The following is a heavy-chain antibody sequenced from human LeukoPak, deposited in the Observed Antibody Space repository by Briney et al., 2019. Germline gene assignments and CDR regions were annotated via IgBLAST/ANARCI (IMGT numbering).Heavy chain of an antibody. J-gene: IGHJ4*02. CDR2: ISSSSSYI. V-gene: IGHV3-21*04. CDR3: VKEQSGSYYPLDY. CDR1: GFTFSSYS. Sequence: GGALRLSCAASGFTFSSYSMNWVRQAPGKGLEWVSFISSSSSYIYYADSVKGRFTISRDNPKHTPYLQMNGLRAEDTAVYYCVKEQSGSYYPLDYWGQGTLVTVSS. D-gene: IGHD1-26*01.